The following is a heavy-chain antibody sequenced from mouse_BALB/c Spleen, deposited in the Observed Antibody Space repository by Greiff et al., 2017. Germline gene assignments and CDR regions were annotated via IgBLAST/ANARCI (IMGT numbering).Heavy chain of an antibody. CDR1: GFNIKDTY. Sequence: EVQLQQSGAELVKPGASVKLSCTASGFNIKDTYMHWVKQRPEQGLEWIGRIDPANGNTKYDPKFQGKATITADTSSNTAYLQLSSLTSEDTAVYYCARGGYDGYPFAYWGQGTLVTVSA. CDR2: IDPANGNT. CDR3: ARGGYDGYPFAY. D-gene: IGHD2-3*01. V-gene: IGHV14-3*02. J-gene: IGHJ3*01.